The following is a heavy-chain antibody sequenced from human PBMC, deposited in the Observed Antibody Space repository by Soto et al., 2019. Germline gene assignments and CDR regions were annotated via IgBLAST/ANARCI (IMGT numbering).Heavy chain of an antibody. Sequence: PSETLSLTWTVSGGSISSYYCSWFRQPPGKGLEWIGYMYFRGSTNYNPSLKSRVTISVDTSKNQFSLKLSSVTAADTAVYYCARDRSGSYYPSFFDYWGQGILVTVS. CDR2: MYFRGST. CDR1: GGSISSYY. V-gene: IGHV4-59*01. D-gene: IGHD1-26*01. J-gene: IGHJ4*02. CDR3: ARDRSGSYYPSFFDY.